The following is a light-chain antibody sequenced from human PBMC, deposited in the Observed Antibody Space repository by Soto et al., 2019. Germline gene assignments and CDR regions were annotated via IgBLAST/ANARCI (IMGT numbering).Light chain of an antibody. J-gene: IGKJ1*01. CDR3: KQYNNWPRT. CDR1: QSVSSN. Sequence: EIVMTQSPATLSVSPGERATLSCRASQSVSSNLAWYQQKPGQAPRLLIYGASTRATGIPARFSGSGSGTEFTLTSISLQSEDFAVYYCKQYNNWPRTSGQGTKVEIK. CDR2: GAS. V-gene: IGKV3-15*01.